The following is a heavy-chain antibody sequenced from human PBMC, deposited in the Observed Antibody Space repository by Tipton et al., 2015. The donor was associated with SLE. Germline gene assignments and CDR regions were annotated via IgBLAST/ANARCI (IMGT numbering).Heavy chain of an antibody. CDR1: GFTFSSYA. V-gene: IGHV3-30-3*01. D-gene: IGHD3/OR15-3a*01. J-gene: IGHJ2*01. CDR3: AREGLGPGWYFDL. Sequence: SLRLSCAASGFTFSSYAMSWVRQAPGKGLEWVAVISYDGSNKYYADSVKGRFTISRDNSRNTLYLQMNSLRAEDTAVYYCAREGLGPGWYFDLWGRGTLVTVSS. CDR2: ISYDGSNK.